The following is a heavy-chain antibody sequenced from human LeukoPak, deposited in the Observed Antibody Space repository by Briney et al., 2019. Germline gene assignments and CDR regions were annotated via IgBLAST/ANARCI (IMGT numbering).Heavy chain of an antibody. CDR1: GGSISSYY. CDR3: ARMSYYYYGMDV. J-gene: IGHJ6*02. V-gene: IGHV4-4*07. D-gene: IGHD2-8*01. Sequence: SETLFLTCTVSGGSISSYYWSWIRQPAGKGLEWIGRIYTCGSTNYNPSLKSRVNMSVDTSKNQSSLKLSSVTAADTAVYYCARMSYYYYGMDVWGQGTTVTVSS. CDR2: IYTCGST.